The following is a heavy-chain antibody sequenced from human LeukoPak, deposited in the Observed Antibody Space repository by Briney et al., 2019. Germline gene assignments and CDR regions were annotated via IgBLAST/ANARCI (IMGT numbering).Heavy chain of an antibody. V-gene: IGHV1-18*01. Sequence: GASVKVSCKASGYTFTSYGISWVRQAPGQGLEWMGWISAYNGNTNYAQKLQGRVTMTTDTSTSTAYMELRSLRSDDTAVYYCARARGATGTTPFDIWGQGTMVTVSS. J-gene: IGHJ3*02. D-gene: IGHD1-7*01. CDR3: ARARGATGTTPFDI. CDR1: GYTFTSYG. CDR2: ISAYNGNT.